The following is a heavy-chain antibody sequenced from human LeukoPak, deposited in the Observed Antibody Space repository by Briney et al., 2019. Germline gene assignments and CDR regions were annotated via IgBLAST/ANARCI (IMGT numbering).Heavy chain of an antibody. D-gene: IGHD1-26*01. V-gene: IGHV4-30-4*01. CDR2: IYYSGST. J-gene: IGHJ4*02. Sequence: PSQTLSLSCTVSGGSISGGDYYWSWIRQPPGKGLEWIGYIYYSGSTYYNPSLKSRVTISVDTSKNQFSLKLSSVTAADTAVYYCARSRGSYPFDYWGQGTLVTVSS. CDR3: ARSRGSYPFDY. CDR1: GGSISGGDYY.